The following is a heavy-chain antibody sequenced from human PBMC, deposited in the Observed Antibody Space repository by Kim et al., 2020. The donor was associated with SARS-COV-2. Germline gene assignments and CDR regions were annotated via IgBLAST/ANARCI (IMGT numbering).Heavy chain of an antibody. CDR3: ARGGGLRMGELSPFYYDYYGMGV. CDR2: INHSGST. Sequence: SETLSLTCAVYGGSFSGYYWSWIRQPPGKGLEWIGEINHSGSTNYNPSLKSRVTISVDTSKNQFSLKLSSVTAADTAVYYCARGGGLRMGELSPFYYDYYGMGVGGQGTTVTVSS. CDR1: GGSFSGYY. V-gene: IGHV4-34*01. D-gene: IGHD3-16*02. J-gene: IGHJ6*02.